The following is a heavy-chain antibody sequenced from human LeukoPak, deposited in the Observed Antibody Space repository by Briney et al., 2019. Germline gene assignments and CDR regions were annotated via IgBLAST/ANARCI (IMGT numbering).Heavy chain of an antibody. CDR3: ARDMVRGVPLDY. J-gene: IGHJ4*02. CDR1: GYTFTIYD. D-gene: IGHD3-10*01. Sequence: ASVKVSCKASGYTFTIYDINWVRQAPGQGLEYMGWMNPKTGGTVYAQKFQGRVTITADKSTSTAYMELSSLRSEDTAVYYCARDMVRGVPLDYWGQGTLVTVSS. V-gene: IGHV1-8*01. CDR2: MNPKTGGT.